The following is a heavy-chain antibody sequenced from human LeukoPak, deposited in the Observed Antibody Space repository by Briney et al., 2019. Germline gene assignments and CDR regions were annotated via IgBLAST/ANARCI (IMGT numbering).Heavy chain of an antibody. J-gene: IGHJ1*01. V-gene: IGHV1-18*04. CDR3: ARGEIAAAGTEH. CDR2: FSAYSGNT. CDR1: GYTFTSYG. Sequence: ASVKVSCKASGYTFTSYGISWVRQAPGQGLEWMGWFSAYSGNTNYAQKLRGRVTMTTDTSTSTAYMEMRRLRSDDTGVYYCARGEIAAAGTEHWGQGTLVTVSS. D-gene: IGHD6-13*01.